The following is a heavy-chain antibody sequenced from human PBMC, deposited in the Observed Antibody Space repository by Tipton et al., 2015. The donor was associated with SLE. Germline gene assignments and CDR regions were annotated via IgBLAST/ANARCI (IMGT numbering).Heavy chain of an antibody. Sequence: QVQLVQSGAEVKKPGESLTISCKGSGYSFSTYWIAWVRQLPGKGLEWIGRIYYSGSSYYNPSLRSRVTISVDTSKNEFSLKLTSVTAADTAVYYCARDRGTGADYWGQGTLVTVSS. J-gene: IGHJ4*02. CDR2: IYYSGSS. D-gene: IGHD7-27*01. CDR1: GYSFSTYW. CDR3: ARDRGTGADY. V-gene: IGHV4-38-2*02.